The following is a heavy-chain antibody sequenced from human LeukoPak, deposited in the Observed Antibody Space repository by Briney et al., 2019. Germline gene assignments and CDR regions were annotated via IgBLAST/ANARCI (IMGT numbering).Heavy chain of an antibody. CDR3: ARGGEGATGLDY. CDR1: GGSFSGYY. V-gene: IGHV4-34*01. D-gene: IGHD1-26*01. Sequence: SETLSLTCAVYGGSFSGYYWSWIRQPPGKGLEWIGEINHSGSTNYNPSLKSRVTISVDTSKNRFSLKLSSVTAADTAVYYCARGGEGATGLDYWGQGTLVTVSS. J-gene: IGHJ4*02. CDR2: INHSGST.